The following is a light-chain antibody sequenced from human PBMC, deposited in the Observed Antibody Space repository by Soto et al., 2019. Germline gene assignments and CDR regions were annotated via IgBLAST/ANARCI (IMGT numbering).Light chain of an antibody. V-gene: IGKV1-27*01. Sequence: DIQMTQSPSSLSASVGDRVTITCRASQGISNYLAWYQQKPGKVPKLLIYAASTLQSGVPSRFSGSGSGTGFTLTISSLQPEDVATYYCQKYNSAAFTFGPGTKVDIK. CDR3: QKYNSAAFT. J-gene: IGKJ3*01. CDR1: QGISNY. CDR2: AAS.